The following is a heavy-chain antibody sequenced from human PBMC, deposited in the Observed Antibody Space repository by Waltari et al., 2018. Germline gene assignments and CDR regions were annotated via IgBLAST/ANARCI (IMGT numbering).Heavy chain of an antibody. CDR1: GDSIPSHRHY. D-gene: IGHD5-12*01. V-gene: IGHV4-39*01. J-gene: IGHJ3*01. CDR2: LSYSGTT. Sequence: QLQLQESGPGLVQPSATLPITCSVSGDSIPSHRHYWGWIRQPPGQGLEWIGTLSYSGTTYISPSLKSRVTLSRDTSRNQLSLELGSVTATDTAMYYCATYIGASVGTAAFDVWGQGTMVNVSS. CDR3: ATYIGASVGTAAFDV.